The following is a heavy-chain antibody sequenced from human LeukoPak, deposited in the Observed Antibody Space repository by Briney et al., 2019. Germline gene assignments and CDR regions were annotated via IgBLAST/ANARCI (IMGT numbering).Heavy chain of an antibody. CDR1: GFTFSSYA. Sequence: PGGSLRLSCAASGFTFSSYAMSWVRQAPGKGLEWVSAISGSGGSTYYADSVKGRFTISRDNSKNTLYLQMNSLRAEDTAVYYCAKYREWELLVPGAFDIWGQGTMVTVSS. D-gene: IGHD1-26*01. CDR2: ISGSGGST. V-gene: IGHV3-23*01. J-gene: IGHJ3*02. CDR3: AKYREWELLVPGAFDI.